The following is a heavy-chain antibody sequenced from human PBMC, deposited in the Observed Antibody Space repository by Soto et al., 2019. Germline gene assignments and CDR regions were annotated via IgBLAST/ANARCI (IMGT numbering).Heavy chain of an antibody. V-gene: IGHV3-7*01. D-gene: IGHD3-10*01. CDR1: GFTFSSYW. CDR3: ARESWGRITMVRGVTPFDY. Sequence: VQLVESGGGLVQPGGSLRLSCAASGFTFSSYWMSWVRQAPGKGLEWVANIKQDGSEKYYVDSVKGRFTISRDNAKNSLYLQMNSLRAEDTAVYYCARESWGRITMVRGVTPFDYWGQGTLVTVSS. J-gene: IGHJ4*02. CDR2: IKQDGSEK.